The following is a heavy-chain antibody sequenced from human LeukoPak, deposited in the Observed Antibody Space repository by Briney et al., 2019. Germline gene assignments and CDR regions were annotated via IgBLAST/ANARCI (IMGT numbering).Heavy chain of an antibody. D-gene: IGHD6-13*01. J-gene: IGHJ6*02. CDR3: ASADIAAAGTLAGYYYYGMDV. CDR2: ISAHNGDT. CDR1: GYTFTSYG. Sequence: ASVKVSCKASGYTFTSYGFTWARQAPGQGLEWMGWISAHNGDTKYAQKLQGRVTLTTDTSTTTAYMELRSLTSDDTAVYYCASADIAAAGTLAGYYYYGMDVWGQGTTVTVSS. V-gene: IGHV1-18*01.